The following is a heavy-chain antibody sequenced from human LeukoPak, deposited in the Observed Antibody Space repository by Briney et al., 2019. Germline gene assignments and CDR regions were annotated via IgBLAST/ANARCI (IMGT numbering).Heavy chain of an antibody. CDR3: AREFGLRYFDWLLWGAFDI. Sequence: GGSLRLSCAASGSTFSSYEMNWVRQAPGKGLEWVSYISSSGSTIYYADSVKGRFTISRDNAKNPLYLQMNSLRAEDTAVYYCAREFGLRYFDWLLWGAFDIWGQGTMVTVSS. CDR2: ISSSGSTI. J-gene: IGHJ3*02. V-gene: IGHV3-48*03. CDR1: GSTFSSYE. D-gene: IGHD3-9*01.